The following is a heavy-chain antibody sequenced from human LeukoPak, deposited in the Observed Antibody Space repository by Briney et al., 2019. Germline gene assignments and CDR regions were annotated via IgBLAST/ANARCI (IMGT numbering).Heavy chain of an antibody. V-gene: IGHV4-59*01. CDR1: GGSISSYY. J-gene: IGHJ5*02. CDR2: IYYSGST. CDR3: ARAPKYNWNDGGGWFDP. Sequence: PSETLSLTCTVSGGSISSYYWSWIRQPPGKGLEWIGYIYYSGSTNYNPSLKSRVTISVDTSKNQFSLKLSSVTAADTAVYYCARAPKYNWNDGGGWFDPWGQGTLVTVSS. D-gene: IGHD1-20*01.